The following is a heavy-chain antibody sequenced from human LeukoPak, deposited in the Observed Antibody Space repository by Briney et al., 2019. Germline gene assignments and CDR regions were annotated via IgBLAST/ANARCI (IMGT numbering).Heavy chain of an antibody. V-gene: IGHV3-30*03. D-gene: IGHD3-16*01. CDR2: ISNDGNNK. J-gene: IGHJ6*03. CDR1: GFTFSTYS. Sequence: GGSLRLSCAASGFTFSTYSMNWVRQAPGKGLEWATVISNDGNNKYYVDSVKGRFTISKDNSKNTLYLHMNSLRAEDTAVYYCARWGGDQPHYYMDVWGKGTTVTVSS. CDR3: ARWGGDQPHYYMDV.